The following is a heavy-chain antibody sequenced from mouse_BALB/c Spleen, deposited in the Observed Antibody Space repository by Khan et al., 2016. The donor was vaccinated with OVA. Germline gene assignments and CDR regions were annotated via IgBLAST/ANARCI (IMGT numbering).Heavy chain of an antibody. CDR2: IAPGSGSL. CDR1: GYNFSSYW. V-gene: IGHV1S41*01. D-gene: IGHD2-1*01. CDR3: ARKLYKFDY. Sequence: DLVKPGASVKLSCKASGYNFSSYWINWIKQRPGQGLEWIGRIAPGSGSLDYNEMFKDKAILTVDTSSSTAYIQRSSLSSEDSAVYVCARKLYKFDYWGQGTTLTVSS. J-gene: IGHJ2*01.